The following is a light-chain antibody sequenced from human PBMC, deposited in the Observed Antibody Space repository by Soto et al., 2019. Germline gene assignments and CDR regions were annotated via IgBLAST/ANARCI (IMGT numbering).Light chain of an antibody. Sequence: DIQMTQSPSTLSASVGDTVIITCRASQIISNWLAWYQQKPGKAPKLLIYKASFLESGVPSRFSGSGSGTEFSLTITSLHPDDFATYYCQQYNSQYTFGQGTKLENK. J-gene: IGKJ2*01. V-gene: IGKV1-5*03. CDR2: KAS. CDR3: QQYNSQYT. CDR1: QIISNW.